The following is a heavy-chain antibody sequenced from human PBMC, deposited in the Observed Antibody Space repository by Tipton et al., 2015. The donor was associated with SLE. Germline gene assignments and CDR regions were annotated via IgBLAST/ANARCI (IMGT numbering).Heavy chain of an antibody. CDR3: AISPEAVAGDAAFDI. D-gene: IGHD6-19*01. CDR2: IYYSGVA. J-gene: IGHJ3*02. V-gene: IGHV4-39*01. CDR1: GGPISGTNHF. Sequence: TLSLTCNVSGGPISGTNHFWGWIRQPPGKGLEWIGNIYYSGVAQYNPSLKSRVTISVDTSKNQFSLKLSSVTAADTAVYYCAISPEAVAGDAAFDIWGQGTMVTVSS.